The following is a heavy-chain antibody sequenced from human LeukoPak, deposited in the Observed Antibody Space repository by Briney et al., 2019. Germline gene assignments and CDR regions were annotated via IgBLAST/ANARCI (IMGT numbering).Heavy chain of an antibody. CDR1: GYSISSGYY. J-gene: IGHJ2*01. Sequence: SETLSLTCAVFGYSISSGYYWGWIRQPPGKRLEWIGSIYHSGNTYYNPSLRSRVTISVDTSKNQFSLKLSSVTAADTAVYYCARSPIVSGYYTRWYFDLWGRGTLVTASS. CDR2: IYHSGNT. CDR3: ARSPIVSGYYTRWYFDL. D-gene: IGHD3-3*01. V-gene: IGHV4-38-2*01.